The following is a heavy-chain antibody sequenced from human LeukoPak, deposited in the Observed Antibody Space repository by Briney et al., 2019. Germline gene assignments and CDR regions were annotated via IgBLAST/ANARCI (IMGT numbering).Heavy chain of an antibody. J-gene: IGHJ2*01. CDR2: IYYSGST. V-gene: IGHV4-39*07. CDR3: ARDPIMMGRYFDL. CDR1: GGSISSYY. Sequence: SETLSLTCTVSGGSISSYYWSWIRQPPGKGLEWIGSIYYSGSTYYNPSLKSRVTISVDTSKNQFSLKLSSVTAADTAVYYCARDPIMMGRYFDLWGRGTLVTVSS. D-gene: IGHD3-16*01.